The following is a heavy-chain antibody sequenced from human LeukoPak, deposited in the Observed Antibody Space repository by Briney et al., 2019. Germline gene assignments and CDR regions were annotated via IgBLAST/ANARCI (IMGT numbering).Heavy chain of an antibody. CDR2: ISGSGHDI. CDR3: ARAYYDSSGYYGGYYFDF. J-gene: IGHJ4*02. Sequence: GGSLRLSCAASGFTFSDSYMTWVRQAPGKGVEWVAYISGSGHDINYSDSVKGRFTISRDNAKNSLYLQMNSLRAEDTAVYYCARAYYDSSGYYGGYYFDFWGQGTLVTVSS. D-gene: IGHD3-22*01. CDR1: GFTFSDSY. V-gene: IGHV3-11*01.